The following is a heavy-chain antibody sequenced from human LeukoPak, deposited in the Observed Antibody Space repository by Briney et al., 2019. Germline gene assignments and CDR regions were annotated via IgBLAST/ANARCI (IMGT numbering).Heavy chain of an antibody. Sequence: GGSLRLSCAASGFTFSSYGMHWVRQAPGKGLEWVAVIWYDGSNKYYADSVKGRFTISRENSKNTLYLQMNSLRAEDTAVYYCAKSGITGTHDAFDIWGQGTMVTVSS. D-gene: IGHD1-20*01. CDR1: GFTFSSYG. J-gene: IGHJ3*02. CDR3: AKSGITGTHDAFDI. CDR2: IWYDGSNK. V-gene: IGHV3-33*06.